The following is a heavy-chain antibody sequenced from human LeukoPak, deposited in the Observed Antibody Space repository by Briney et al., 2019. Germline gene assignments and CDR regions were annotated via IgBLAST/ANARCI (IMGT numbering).Heavy chain of an antibody. CDR2: ISGSGGST. J-gene: IGHJ4*02. CDR3: AKAPYSSSWFNYFDY. Sequence: PGGSLRLSCAASGFTFSSYAMSWVRLAPGKGLEWVSAISGSGGSTYYADSVKGRFTISRDNSKNTLYLQMNSLRAEDTAVYYCAKAPYSSSWFNYFDYWGQGTLVTVSS. D-gene: IGHD6-13*01. CDR1: GFTFSSYA. V-gene: IGHV3-23*01.